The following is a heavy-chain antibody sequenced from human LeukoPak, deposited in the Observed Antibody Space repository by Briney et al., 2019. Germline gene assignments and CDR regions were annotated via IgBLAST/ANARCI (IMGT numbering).Heavy chain of an antibody. J-gene: IGHJ5*02. Sequence: SETLSLTCTVSGGSISSSSYYWGWIRQPPGKGLEWIGSIYYSGSTYYNPSLKSRVTISVDTSNNQFSLRLTSVTAADTAVYYCARLTYYYGSGTYPWFDPWGQGTLVTVSS. CDR3: ARLTYYYGSGTYPWFDP. CDR2: IYYSGST. CDR1: GGSISSSSYY. V-gene: IGHV4-39*01. D-gene: IGHD3-10*01.